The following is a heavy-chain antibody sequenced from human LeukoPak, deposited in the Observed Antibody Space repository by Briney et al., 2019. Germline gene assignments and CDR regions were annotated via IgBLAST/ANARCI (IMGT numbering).Heavy chain of an antibody. V-gene: IGHV3-30*03. J-gene: IGHJ4*02. CDR2: ISYDGSNK. CDR1: GFTFSSYG. Sequence: GGSLRLSCAASGFTFSSYGMHWVRQAPGKGLEWVAVISYDGSNKYYADSVKGRFTISRDNSKNTLYLQMNSLRAEDTAVYYCARDSGYCSSTSCYWVFDYWGQGTLVTVSS. CDR3: ARDSGYCSSTSCYWVFDY. D-gene: IGHD2-2*01.